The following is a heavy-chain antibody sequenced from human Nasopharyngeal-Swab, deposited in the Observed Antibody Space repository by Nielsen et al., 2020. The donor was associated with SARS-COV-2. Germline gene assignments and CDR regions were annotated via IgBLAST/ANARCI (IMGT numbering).Heavy chain of an antibody. J-gene: IGHJ4*02. CDR1: GFTFSNAW. Sequence: GESLKISCAASGFTFSNAWLSWVRQAPGKGLEWVGRIRSKANSYATAYAASVKGRFTISRDDSKNTAYLQMNSLKTEDTAVYYCTRLRADTGYSSDYWGQGTLVTVSS. CDR2: IRSKANSYAT. V-gene: IGHV3-73*01. D-gene: IGHD6-13*01. CDR3: TRLRADTGYSSDY.